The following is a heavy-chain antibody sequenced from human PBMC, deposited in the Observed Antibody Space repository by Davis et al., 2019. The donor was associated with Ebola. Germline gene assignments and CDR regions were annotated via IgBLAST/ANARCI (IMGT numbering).Heavy chain of an antibody. J-gene: IGHJ6*02. Sequence: SLKISCAASGSIISSYLMHLLRQAPEKGLVWVSRITSDGSSTSYADSVKGRFTISRDNDKNTVYLQMNRLRAEDTVVYYCARATYYDILTGYLYYYGMDVWGQGTTVTVSS. CDR2: ITSDGSST. D-gene: IGHD3-9*01. CDR1: GSIISSYL. CDR3: ARATYYDILTGYLYYYGMDV. V-gene: IGHV3-74*01.